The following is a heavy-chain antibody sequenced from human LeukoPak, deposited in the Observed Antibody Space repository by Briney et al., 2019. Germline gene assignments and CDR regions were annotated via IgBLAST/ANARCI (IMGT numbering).Heavy chain of an antibody. CDR3: ARRASSSGEFDY. CDR2: INHSGST. D-gene: IGHD6-6*01. Sequence: SETPSLTCAVYGGSFSGYYWSWIRQPPGKGLEWIGEINHSGSTIYNPSLKSRVTISVDTSKNQFSLKLSSVTAADTAVYYCARRASSSGEFDYWGQGTLVTVSS. V-gene: IGHV4-34*01. CDR1: GGSFSGYY. J-gene: IGHJ4*02.